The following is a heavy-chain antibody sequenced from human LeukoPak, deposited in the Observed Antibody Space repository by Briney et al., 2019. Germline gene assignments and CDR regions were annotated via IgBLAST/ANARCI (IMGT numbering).Heavy chain of an antibody. J-gene: IGHJ4*02. Sequence: GESLKISCKGSGYSFTNYWIGWVRQMPGKGLEWMGIIYPGDSDTKYSPSFQGQVTISADKSISTAYLQWNSLKASDTAMYYCARLVAPRPVDYWGQVTLVTVSS. CDR2: IYPGDSDT. CDR3: ARLVAPRPVDY. CDR1: GYSFTNYW. V-gene: IGHV5-51*01. D-gene: IGHD6-6*01.